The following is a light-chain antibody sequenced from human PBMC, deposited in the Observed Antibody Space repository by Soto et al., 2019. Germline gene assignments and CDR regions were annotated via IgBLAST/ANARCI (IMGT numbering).Light chain of an antibody. Sequence: IQMTQSPSSLSASVGDGVTLTCRASHTIATYLNWDQQKPGQEPEVLIYGASRLHVGVPSRFSGSGYGTDFTLTINSLQPEDFAIYYCQQFYYYPHTFGQGTKLEVK. CDR2: GAS. CDR1: HTIATY. J-gene: IGKJ2*01. CDR3: QQFYYYPHT. V-gene: IGKV1-39*01.